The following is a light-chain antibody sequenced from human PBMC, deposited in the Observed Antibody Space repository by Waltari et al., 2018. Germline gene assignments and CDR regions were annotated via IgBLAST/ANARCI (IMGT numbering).Light chain of an antibody. CDR3: SSYAGSNNVV. CDR1: SSDVGCYNY. J-gene: IGLJ2*01. V-gene: IGLV2-8*01. Sequence: QSALTQPPSASGSPGQSVTISCTGTSSDVGCYNYVSWYQQHPGKAPTLMIYEVSKRPSGVPDRFSGSKSGNTASLTVSGLQAEDEADYYCSSYAGSNNVVFGGGTKLTVL. CDR2: EVS.